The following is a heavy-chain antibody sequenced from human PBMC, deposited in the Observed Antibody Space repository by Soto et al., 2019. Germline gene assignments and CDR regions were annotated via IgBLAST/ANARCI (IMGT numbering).Heavy chain of an antibody. V-gene: IGHV6-1*01. CDR1: GDSVSSNIAA. D-gene: IGHD3-10*01. Sequence: SQTLSLTCAISGDSVSSNIAAWNWIRQSPSRGLEWLGRTYYKSQWYYDYAVSVKSRITINPDTSKNQFSLQLNSVSPEDTAVYYCARDRQSVRGVQRAVGNFDSWGQGTLVTVSS. CDR2: TYYKSQWYY. J-gene: IGHJ4*02. CDR3: ARDRQSVRGVQRAVGNFDS.